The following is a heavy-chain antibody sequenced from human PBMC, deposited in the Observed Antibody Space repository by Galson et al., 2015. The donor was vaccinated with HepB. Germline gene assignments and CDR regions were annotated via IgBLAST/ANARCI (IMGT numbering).Heavy chain of an antibody. V-gene: IGHV4-39*07. CDR3: ARDAWIQLVFDY. D-gene: IGHD5-18*01. Sequence: ETLSLTCTVSGGSISSSSYYWGWIRQPPGKGLEWIGSIYYSGRTYYNPSLKSRVTISVATSKNQFSLRLSSVTAADTAVYYCARDAWIQLVFDYWGQGTLVTVSS. CDR1: GGSISSSSYY. CDR2: IYYSGRT. J-gene: IGHJ4*02.